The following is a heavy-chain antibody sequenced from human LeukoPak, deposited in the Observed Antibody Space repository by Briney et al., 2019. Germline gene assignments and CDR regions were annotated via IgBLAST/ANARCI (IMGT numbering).Heavy chain of an antibody. CDR2: IGISGSTK. Sequence: PGGSLRLSCAASGFTFSSFEMNWVRQAPGKGLEWVSYIGISGSTKYYADSVKGRFTISRDNSKNTLYLQMNSLRVEDTAVYYCAKPEIESHGEDNNAYYYAQLDYWGQGTLVIVSS. V-gene: IGHV3-48*03. J-gene: IGHJ4*02. D-gene: IGHD3-22*01. CDR1: GFTFSSFE. CDR3: AKPEIESHGEDNNAYYYAQLDY.